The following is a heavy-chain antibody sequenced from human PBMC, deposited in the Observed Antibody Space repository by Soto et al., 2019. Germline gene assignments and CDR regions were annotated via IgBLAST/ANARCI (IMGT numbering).Heavy chain of an antibody. CDR2: ISGSGGST. Sequence: PGGSLRLSCAASGFTFSSYAMSWVRQAPGKGLEWVSAISGSGGSTYYADSVKGRFTISRDNSKNTLYLQMNSLRAEDTAVYYCAKDCGKCPQYCSSTSCYDKWGQGTLVTVSS. V-gene: IGHV3-23*01. CDR3: AKDCGKCPQYCSSTSCYDK. D-gene: IGHD2-2*01. J-gene: IGHJ4*02. CDR1: GFTFSSYA.